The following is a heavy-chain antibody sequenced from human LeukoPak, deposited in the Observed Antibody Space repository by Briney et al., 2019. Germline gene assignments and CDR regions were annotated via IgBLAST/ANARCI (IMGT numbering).Heavy chain of an antibody. D-gene: IGHD7-27*01. CDR1: GYTFTSYG. V-gene: IGHV1-18*01. CDR3: ARSPRPNRGYYYYYMDA. Sequence: ASVKVSCKASGYTFTSYGISWVRQAPGQGLEWMGWISAYNGNTNYAQKLQGRVTMTTDTSTSTAYMELRSLRSDDTAVYYCARSPRPNRGYYYYYMDAWGKGTTVAVSS. J-gene: IGHJ6*03. CDR2: ISAYNGNT.